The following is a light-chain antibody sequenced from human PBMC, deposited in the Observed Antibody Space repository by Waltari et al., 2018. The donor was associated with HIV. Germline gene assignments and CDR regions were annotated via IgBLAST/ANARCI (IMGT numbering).Light chain of an antibody. CDR3: QTWGNGLRV. CDR1: SGHSSYA. V-gene: IGLV4-69*01. Sequence: QLVLTQSPSASASLGASVKLTCTLSSGHSSYAIAWHQQQPDKGPRYLMKLNSDGSHSKGDGIPDRFSGSSSGAERYLTISSLQSEDEADYYCQTWGNGLRVFGGGTKLTVL. J-gene: IGLJ3*02. CDR2: LNSDGSH.